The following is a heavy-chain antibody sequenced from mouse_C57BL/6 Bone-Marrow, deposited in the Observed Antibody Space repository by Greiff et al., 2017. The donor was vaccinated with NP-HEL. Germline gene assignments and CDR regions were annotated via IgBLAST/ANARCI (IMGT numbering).Heavy chain of an antibody. V-gene: IGHV1-26*01. CDR2: INPNNGGT. D-gene: IGHD4-1*01. CDR3: ARQIPSGNWFAY. Sequence: VQLQQSGPELVKPGASVKISCKASGYTFTDYYMNWVKQSHGKSLEWIGDINPNNGGTSYNQKFKGKATLTVDKSSSTAYMELRSLTSEDSAVYYCARQIPSGNWFAYWGQGTLVTVSA. J-gene: IGHJ3*01. CDR1: GYTFTDYY.